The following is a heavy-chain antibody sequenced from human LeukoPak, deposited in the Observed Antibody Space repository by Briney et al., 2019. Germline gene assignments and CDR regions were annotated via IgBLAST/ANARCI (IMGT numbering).Heavy chain of an antibody. J-gene: IGHJ3*01. CDR3: AKDPNGDYIGAFDF. Sequence: GGSLRLSCAAFGFTFSRYAMIWVRQAPGKALEWVSAIRGSGASTYYADSMKGRFTISRDNSKNTLYLQMNSLRAADTAIYYCAKDPNGDYIGAFDFWGQGRMVTVSS. CDR1: GFTFSRYA. V-gene: IGHV3-23*01. D-gene: IGHD4-17*01. CDR2: IRGSGAST.